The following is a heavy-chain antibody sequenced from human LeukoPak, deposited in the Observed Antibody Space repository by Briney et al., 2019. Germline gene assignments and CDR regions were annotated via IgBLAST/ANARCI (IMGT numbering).Heavy chain of an antibody. D-gene: IGHD2-2*01. CDR3: ARDIVVVPAAPHLNWFDP. J-gene: IGHJ5*02. V-gene: IGHV1-46*01. CDR1: GYTFTSYY. Sequence: GASVKVSCKASGYTFTSYYMHWVRQAPGQGLEWMGIINPSGGSTSYAQKFQGRVTMTRDVSTSTVYMELSSLRSEDTAVYYCARDIVVVPAAPHLNWFDPWGQGTLVTVSS. CDR2: INPSGGST.